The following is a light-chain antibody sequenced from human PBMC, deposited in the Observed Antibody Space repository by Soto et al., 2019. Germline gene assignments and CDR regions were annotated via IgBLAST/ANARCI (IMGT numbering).Light chain of an antibody. CDR1: SSDIGGYDS. Sequence: QSVLTQPASVSGSPGQSITISCTGTSSDIGGYDSVSWYQQYPGKAPKLMIYDVSNRPSWVSNRFSGSKSGNTASLTISGLQAEDEADYYCTSYTSSTTRVVFGGGTKLTVL. V-gene: IGLV2-14*01. J-gene: IGLJ2*01. CDR2: DVS. CDR3: TSYTSSTTRVV.